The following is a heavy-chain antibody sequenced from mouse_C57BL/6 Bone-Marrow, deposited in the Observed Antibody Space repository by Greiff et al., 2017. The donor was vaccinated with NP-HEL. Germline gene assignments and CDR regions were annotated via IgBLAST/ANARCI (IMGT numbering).Heavy chain of an antibody. Sequence: VKLQQSGAELARPGASVKLSCKASGYTFTSYGISWVKQRTGQGLEWIGEIYPRSGNTYYNEKFKGKATLTADKSSSTAYMELRSLTSEDSAVYFCARRIYYGSSPSTDFDYWGQGTTLTVSS. CDR1: GYTFTSYG. J-gene: IGHJ2*01. D-gene: IGHD1-1*01. CDR2: IYPRSGNT. CDR3: ARRIYYGSSPSTDFDY. V-gene: IGHV1-81*01.